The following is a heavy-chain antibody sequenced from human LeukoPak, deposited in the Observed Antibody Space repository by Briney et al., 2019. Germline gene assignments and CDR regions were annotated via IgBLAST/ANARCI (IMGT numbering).Heavy chain of an antibody. CDR1: GGSFSTYY. J-gene: IGHJ3*02. Sequence: SETLPLTCAVYGGSFSTYYWSWIRQPPGKGLEWIGYISYRGSTNYNPSLKSRVTISIDTSKNQFSLKLSSVTAADTAVYYCARDLVTVTKGFDIWGHGTMVSVSS. CDR3: ARDLVTVTKGFDI. V-gene: IGHV4-59*01. CDR2: ISYRGST. D-gene: IGHD4-17*01.